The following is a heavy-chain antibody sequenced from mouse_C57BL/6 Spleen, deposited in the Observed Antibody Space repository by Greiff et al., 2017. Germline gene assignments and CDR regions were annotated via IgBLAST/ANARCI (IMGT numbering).Heavy chain of an antibody. CDR3: ARLDYDYPFYAMDY. D-gene: IGHD2-4*01. J-gene: IGHJ4*01. CDR1: GYTFTSYG. V-gene: IGHV1-81*01. Sequence: VQLQQSGAELARPGASVKLSCKASGYTFTSYGIRWVKQRTGQGLEWIGEIYPRSGNTYYNEKFKGKATLTADKSSSTAYMELRSLTSEDSAVYFCARLDYDYPFYAMDYWGQGTSVTVSS. CDR2: IYPRSGNT.